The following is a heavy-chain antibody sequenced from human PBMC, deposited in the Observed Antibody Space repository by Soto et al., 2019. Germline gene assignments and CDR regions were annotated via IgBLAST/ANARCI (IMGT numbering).Heavy chain of an antibody. CDR1: GFTFSNYG. CDR2: ISFDGSNK. V-gene: IGHV3-30*03. D-gene: IGHD5-18*01. Sequence: QVELVESGGGVVQPGGSLRLSCAASGFTFSNYGLHWVRQAPGKGLDWAAVISFDGSNKYYADSMKGRFTVSRDNSKNTLYLQMLTLRTYDTAMYYFAIFLREVDTAMITGAYWCQGTLVTVSS. CDR3: AIFLREVDTAMITGAY. J-gene: IGHJ4*02.